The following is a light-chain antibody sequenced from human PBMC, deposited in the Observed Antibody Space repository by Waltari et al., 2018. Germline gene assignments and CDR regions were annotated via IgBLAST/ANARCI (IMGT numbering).Light chain of an antibody. CDR2: WAS. CDR3: QQYYSPPLT. CDR1: QTILSSSNNKNA. Sequence: DIVMTQSPDSLAVSLGERATINCKASQTILSSSNNKNALAWYQQKPGHPPKLLIYWASTRTSGVTDRFSGRGSETDFTLTISRLQADDVAVYYCQQYYSPPLTFGGGTKVEIK. J-gene: IGKJ4*01. V-gene: IGKV4-1*01.